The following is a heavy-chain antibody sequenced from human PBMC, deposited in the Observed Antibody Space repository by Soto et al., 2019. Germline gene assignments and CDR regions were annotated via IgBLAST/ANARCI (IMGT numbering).Heavy chain of an antibody. CDR1: GFTFSSYA. J-gene: IGHJ3*02. CDR3: ARQYYDFGSDAFDI. Sequence: LRLSCAASGFTFSSYAMHWVRQAPGKGLQWVAVISYDGSNKYYADSVKGRFTISRDNSKNTLYLQMNSLRAEDTAVYYCARQYYDFGSDAFDIWGQGTMVTVSS. V-gene: IGHV3-30-3*01. D-gene: IGHD3-3*01. CDR2: ISYDGSNK.